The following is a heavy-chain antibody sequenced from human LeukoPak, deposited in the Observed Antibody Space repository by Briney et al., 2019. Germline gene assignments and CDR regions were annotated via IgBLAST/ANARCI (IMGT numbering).Heavy chain of an antibody. CDR3: AKGRGYSYGPTDAFDI. CDR2: ISWNSGSI. J-gene: IGHJ3*02. D-gene: IGHD5-18*01. Sequence: GGSLRLSCAASGFTFDDYAMHWVRQAPGKGLEWVSGISWNSGSIGYADSVKGRFTISRDNAKNSLYLQMNSLRAEDMALYYCAKGRGYSYGPTDAFDIWGQGTMVTVSS. V-gene: IGHV3-9*03. CDR1: GFTFDDYA.